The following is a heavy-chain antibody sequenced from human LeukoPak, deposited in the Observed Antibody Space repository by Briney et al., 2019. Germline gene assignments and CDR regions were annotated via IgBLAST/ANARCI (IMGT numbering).Heavy chain of an antibody. V-gene: IGHV3-64D*06. CDR2: ISSNGATT. Sequence: GGSLRLSCSASGFTFNRFYLHWVRQTPGKGLEFVSHISSNGATTYYADSVKGRFTISRDNSKNTLYLQMSSLRADDTAVYYCVKDRSIAAPNNDFFDSWGQGALVTVSS. CDR1: GFTFNRFY. D-gene: IGHD6-6*01. J-gene: IGHJ4*02. CDR3: VKDRSIAAPNNDFFDS.